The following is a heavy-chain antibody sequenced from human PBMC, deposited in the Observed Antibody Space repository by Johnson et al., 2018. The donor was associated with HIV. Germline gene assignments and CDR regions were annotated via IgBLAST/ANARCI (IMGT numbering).Heavy chain of an antibody. CDR2: FTWDGDRP. V-gene: IGHV3-20*04. CDR1: GFTFDDYA. Sequence: EVQLVESGGGVVRPGGSLRLSCAASGFTFDDYAMNWVRQAPGKGLEWVSGFTWDGDRPAYADSVKGRFTSSRDNAKTSLYVQMNSLRAEDTALYYCARERRSTNTWYVRDAFDIWGQGTMVTVSS. J-gene: IGHJ3*02. D-gene: IGHD2-2*01. CDR3: ARERRSTNTWYVRDAFDI.